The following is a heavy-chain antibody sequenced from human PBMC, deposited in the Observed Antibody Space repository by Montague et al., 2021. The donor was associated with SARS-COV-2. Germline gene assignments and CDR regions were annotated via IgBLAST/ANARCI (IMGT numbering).Heavy chain of an antibody. Sequence: SLRLSCAASGFTVSSNYMSWVRQAPGKGLEWVSVIYSGGSTYYAYSVKGRFTISRDNSKNTLYLQMNSLRAEDTAVYYCARVSESYDILTGYSLDALDIWGQGTMVTVSS. V-gene: IGHV3-53*01. D-gene: IGHD3-9*01. J-gene: IGHJ3*02. CDR2: IYSGGST. CDR3: ARVSESYDILTGYSLDALDI. CDR1: GFTVSSNY.